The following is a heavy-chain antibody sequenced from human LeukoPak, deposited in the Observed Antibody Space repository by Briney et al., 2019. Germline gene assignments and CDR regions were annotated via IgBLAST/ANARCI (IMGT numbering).Heavy chain of an antibody. J-gene: IGHJ6*02. CDR1: GGSVSSGSYY. V-gene: IGHV4-61*01. Sequence: SETLSLTCTVSGGSVSSGSYYWSWIRQPPGKGLEWIGYIYYSGSTNYNPSLKSRVPISVDTSKNQFSLKLSSVTAADTAVYYCATTETSSGSYHYYYYGMDVWGQGTTVTVSS. D-gene: IGHD3-10*01. CDR2: IYYSGST. CDR3: ATTETSSGSYHYYYYGMDV.